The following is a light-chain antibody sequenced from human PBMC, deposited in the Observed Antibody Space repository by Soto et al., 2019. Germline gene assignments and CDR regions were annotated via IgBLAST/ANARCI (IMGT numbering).Light chain of an antibody. CDR2: DDS. CDR1: KIGSKS. Sequence: SYELTQPPSVSVAPGQTARITCGGNKIGSKSVNWYQQKPGQAPVLVVYDDSDRPSGIPERFSGSNSGNTATLTISRVEAGDEADYYCQVWDSGSDHVVFGGGTKLTVL. J-gene: IGLJ2*01. V-gene: IGLV3-21*02. CDR3: QVWDSGSDHVV.